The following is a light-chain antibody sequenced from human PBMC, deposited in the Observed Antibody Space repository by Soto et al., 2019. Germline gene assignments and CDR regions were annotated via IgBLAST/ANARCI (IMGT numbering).Light chain of an antibody. J-gene: IGKJ1*01. CDR1: QTVRNNY. CDR2: GAS. V-gene: IGKV3-20*01. CDR3: QQYGSSPRA. Sequence: EFALTQSPGTLSLSPGERATLSCRASQTVRNNYLAWYQQKPGQAPRLLIYGASSRATGIPDRFSGSGSGTDFTLTISRLEPEDFAVYYCQQYGSSPRAFGQGTKVDI.